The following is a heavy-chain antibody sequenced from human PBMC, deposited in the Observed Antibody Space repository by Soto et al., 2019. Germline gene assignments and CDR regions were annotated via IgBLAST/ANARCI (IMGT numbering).Heavy chain of an antibody. CDR1: GFTFSSYG. J-gene: IGHJ1*01. CDR2: ISYDGSNK. V-gene: IGHV3-30*18. CDR3: AKGNSGSYYNVRTAAQH. D-gene: IGHD3-10*01. Sequence: GGSLRLSCAASGFTFSSYGMHWVRQAPGKGLEWVAVISYDGSNKYYADSVKGRFTISRDNSKNTLYLQMNSLRAEDTAVYYCAKGNSGSYYNVRTAAQHWGQGTLVTVSS.